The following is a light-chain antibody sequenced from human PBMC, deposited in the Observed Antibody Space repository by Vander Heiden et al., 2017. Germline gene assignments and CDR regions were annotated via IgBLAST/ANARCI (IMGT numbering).Light chain of an antibody. Sequence: QSALTQPPSASGSPGQSVTISCTGTSSDVGAYIYVSWNQQHPGKAPKLMIYEVSKRPSGVPDRFSGSKSGNTASLTVSGLQAEDEADYYCSSYGGSNNFDVFGTGTKVTVL. CDR3: SSYGGSNNFDV. J-gene: IGLJ1*01. V-gene: IGLV2-8*01. CDR2: EVS. CDR1: SSDVGAYIY.